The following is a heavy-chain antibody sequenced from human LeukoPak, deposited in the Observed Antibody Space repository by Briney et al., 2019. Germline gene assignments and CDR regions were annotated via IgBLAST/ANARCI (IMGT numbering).Heavy chain of an antibody. V-gene: IGHV4-4*07. D-gene: IGHD4-23*01. Sequence: PSETLSLTCSVSGGSISSYSWNWIRQPAGKGLEWIGRFYTSGTTNYNPSLKSRVTMSIDTSKNQVSLKMRSVTAADTAVYYCARTVVTLDWYFGLWGRGTLVSVSS. CDR2: FYTSGTT. CDR1: GGSISSYS. J-gene: IGHJ2*01. CDR3: ARTVVTLDWYFGL.